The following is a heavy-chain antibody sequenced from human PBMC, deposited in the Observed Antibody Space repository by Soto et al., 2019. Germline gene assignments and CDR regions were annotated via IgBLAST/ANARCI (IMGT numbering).Heavy chain of an antibody. D-gene: IGHD3-3*01. CDR3: EREPGDFWSGYYPHWFDP. CDR2: IYHSGST. Sequence: QVQLQESGPGLVKPSGTLSLTCAVSGGSISSSNWWSWVRQPPGKGLEWIGEIYHSGSTNYNPSLKSRVTISVDKSKNQFSLKLSSVTAADTAVYYCEREPGDFWSGYYPHWFDPWGQGTLVTVSS. V-gene: IGHV4-4*02. J-gene: IGHJ5*02. CDR1: GGSISSSNW.